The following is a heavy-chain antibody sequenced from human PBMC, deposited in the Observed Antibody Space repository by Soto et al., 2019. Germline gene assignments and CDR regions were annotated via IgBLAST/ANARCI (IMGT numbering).Heavy chain of an antibody. CDR1: GFTFSSYS. D-gene: IGHD3-22*01. CDR3: ACARDTYYDSSGYYFWFGP. Sequence: PGGSLRLSCAASGFTFSSYSMNWVRQAPGKGLEWVSSISSSSSYIYYADSAKGRFTISRDNAKNSLYLQMNSLRAEDTAVYYCACARDTYYDSSGYYFWFGPWGQGTLVTVSS. V-gene: IGHV3-21*01. J-gene: IGHJ5*02. CDR2: ISSSSSYI.